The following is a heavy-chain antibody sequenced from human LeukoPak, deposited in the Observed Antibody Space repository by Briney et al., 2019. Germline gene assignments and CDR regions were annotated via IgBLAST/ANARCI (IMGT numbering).Heavy chain of an antibody. D-gene: IGHD3-22*01. CDR1: GGSISSSGYY. Sequence: SEILSLTCTVSGGSISSSGYYWGWIRQPPGQGLEWIGSFYYSGNTYYNPSLKSRVTISGDTSKNQFSLKLSSVTAADTAVYYCARRYYYDSSGPSPWYFDLWGRGTLVTVSS. CDR2: FYYSGNT. V-gene: IGHV4-39*01. CDR3: ARRYYYDSSGPSPWYFDL. J-gene: IGHJ2*01.